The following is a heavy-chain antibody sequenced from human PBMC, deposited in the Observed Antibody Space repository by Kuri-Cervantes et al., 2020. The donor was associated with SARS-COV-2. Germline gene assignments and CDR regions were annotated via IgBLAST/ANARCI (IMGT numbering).Heavy chain of an antibody. Sequence: GGSLRLSCAACEFTFSSYGMHWVRQAPGKGLEWVAFIRYDGSNKYYADFVKGRFTISRDNSKNTLYLQINSLRAEETAVYYCAKDHFGLAASPGQVAFDYWGQGTLVTVSS. CDR3: AKDHFGLAASPGQVAFDY. CDR2: IRYDGSNK. V-gene: IGHV3-30*02. CDR1: EFTFSSYG. D-gene: IGHD6-13*01. J-gene: IGHJ4*02.